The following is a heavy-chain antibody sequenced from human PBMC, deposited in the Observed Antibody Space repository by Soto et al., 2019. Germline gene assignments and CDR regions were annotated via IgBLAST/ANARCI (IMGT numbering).Heavy chain of an antibody. V-gene: IGHV4-4*02. CDR2: IYHSGTT. CDR3: ARHIAVPRSRGFEY. J-gene: IGHJ4*01. Sequence: QVPLQESGPGLVKPSGTLSLTCAVYGGSISTNWWSWVRQPPGQGLEWIGEIYHSGTTKYNPSLWSRVTISLDNSENQFSLNLNSVTAADTGIYYCARHIAVPRSRGFEYWGHGILVSVSS. CDR1: GGSISTNW. D-gene: IGHD6-19*01.